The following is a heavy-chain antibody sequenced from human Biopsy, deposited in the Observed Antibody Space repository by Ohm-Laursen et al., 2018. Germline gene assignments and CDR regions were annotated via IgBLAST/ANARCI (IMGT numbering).Heavy chain of an antibody. Sequence: SSVNVSCNAPVGTFSNYGVNWVRQAPGQGLEWMGGIIPMFGTANYAQMFQGRVTISADESTSTSYMELSSLTTEDTAIYYCARGPHSGSHSCFDYWGRGTLVTVSS. D-gene: IGHD1-26*01. V-gene: IGHV1-69*01. CDR2: IIPMFGTA. CDR1: VGTFSNYG. CDR3: ARGPHSGSHSCFDY. J-gene: IGHJ4*02.